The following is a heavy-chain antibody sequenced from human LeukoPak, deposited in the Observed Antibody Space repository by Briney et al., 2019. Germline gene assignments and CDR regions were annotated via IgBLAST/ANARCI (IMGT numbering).Heavy chain of an antibody. J-gene: IGHJ4*02. Sequence: GGSLRLSCAASGFTFSSYSMNWVRQAPGKGLEWVSSISSSGSTIYYADSVKGRFTISRDNAKNSLYLQMNSLRAEDTAVYYCARVSQQTPYFWGQGTLVTVSS. CDR3: ARVSQQTPYF. CDR1: GFTFSSYS. V-gene: IGHV3-48*04. D-gene: IGHD1/OR15-1a*01. CDR2: ISSSGSTI.